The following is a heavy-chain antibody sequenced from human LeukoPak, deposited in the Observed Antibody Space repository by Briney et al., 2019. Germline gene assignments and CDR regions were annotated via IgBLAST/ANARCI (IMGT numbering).Heavy chain of an antibody. Sequence: PSETLSLTCTVSGGSISSSTYYWGWIRQPPGKGLEWIGNIHHSGSTYYNPSLKSRVTISVDTSKNQLSLKLSSVTAADTAVYYCARETTWSGYYNMDVWGKGTTVTASS. V-gene: IGHV4-39*07. J-gene: IGHJ6*04. CDR3: ARETTWSGYYNMDV. CDR1: GGSISSSTYY. CDR2: IHHSGST. D-gene: IGHD3-3*01.